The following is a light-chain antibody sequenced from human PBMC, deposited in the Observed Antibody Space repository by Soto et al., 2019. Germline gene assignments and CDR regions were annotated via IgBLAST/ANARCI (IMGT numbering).Light chain of an antibody. Sequence: DIQMTRSPSTLSAPVGDSVTLTCRATAGISNWLAWYQQKPGKVPNLLAYKALTLERGVPSTFRGSGSGTEFTLTISYLQPDEFATYYCQHYNSQPLTCGGGTEVEIK. J-gene: IGKJ4*01. CDR2: KAL. CDR1: AGISNW. CDR3: QHYNSQPLT. V-gene: IGKV1-5*03.